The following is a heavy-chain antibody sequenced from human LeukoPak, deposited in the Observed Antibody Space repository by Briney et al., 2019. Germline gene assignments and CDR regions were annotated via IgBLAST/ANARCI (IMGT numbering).Heavy chain of an antibody. CDR2: INPKTGVT. CDR3: ARGPTVVTPDY. J-gene: IGHJ4*02. CDR1: GYTFTGYY. Sequence: ASVKVSCKASGYTFTGYYTHWVRQAPGQGLEWMGWINPKTGVTNYAQRFQGRVTVTTDTSISTAYMDLSNLRSDDTALYYCARGPTVVTPDYWGQGTLVTVSS. V-gene: IGHV1-2*02. D-gene: IGHD4-23*01.